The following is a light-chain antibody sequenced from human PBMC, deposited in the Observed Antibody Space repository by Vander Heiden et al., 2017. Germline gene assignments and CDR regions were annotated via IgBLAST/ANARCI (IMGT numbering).Light chain of an antibody. CDR1: QSLLYSNGYNY. V-gene: IGKV2-28*01. CDR2: LGS. CDR3: RQPLQTPST. Sequence: DIVMTQSPLSLPVTPGEPASISCRSSQSLLYSNGYNYLDWYLQKAGQSPQLLIYLGSNRASGVPDRFSGSGSGTDFTLKISRVEAEDVGVYYCRQPLQTPSTFGHGTKVELK. J-gene: IGKJ1*01.